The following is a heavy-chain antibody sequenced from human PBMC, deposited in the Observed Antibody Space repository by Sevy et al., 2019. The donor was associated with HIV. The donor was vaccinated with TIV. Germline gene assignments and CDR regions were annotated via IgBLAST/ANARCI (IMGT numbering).Heavy chain of an antibody. CDR1: GFTFRNDG. D-gene: IGHD5-18*01. V-gene: IGHV3-33*01. CDR3: ARDPGYNYLFCYFDD. J-gene: IGHJ4*02. CDR2: IWYDGSNK. Sequence: GGSLRLSCAASGFTFRNDGMHWVRQAPGKGLEWVAVIWYDGSNKEYADSVKGRFTISRDNSKNTLYLEMNSLRAEDTAVYYCARDPGYNYLFCYFDDWGQGTLVTVSS.